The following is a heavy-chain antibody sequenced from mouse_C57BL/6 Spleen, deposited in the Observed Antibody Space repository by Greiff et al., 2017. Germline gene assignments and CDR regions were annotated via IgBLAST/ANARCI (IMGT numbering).Heavy chain of an antibody. CDR3: ARQEDDY. CDR2: ISSGGSYT. CDR1: GFTFSSYG. J-gene: IGHJ2*01. V-gene: IGHV5-6*02. Sequence: DVKLVESGGDLVKPGGSLKLSCAASGFTFSSYGMSWVRQTPDKRLEWVATISSGGSYTYYPDSVKGRFTISRDNAKNTLYLQMSSLKSEDTAMYYCARQEDDYWGQGTTLTVSS.